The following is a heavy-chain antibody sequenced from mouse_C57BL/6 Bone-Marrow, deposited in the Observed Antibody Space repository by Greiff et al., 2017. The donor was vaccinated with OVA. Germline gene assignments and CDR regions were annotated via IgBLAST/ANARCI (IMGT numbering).Heavy chain of an antibody. CDR1: GYSITSGYY. J-gene: IGHJ3*01. D-gene: IGHD1-1*01. CDR3: ARSSSSPAWFAY. CDR2: ISYDGSN. V-gene: IGHV3-6*01. Sequence: EVHLVESGPGLVKPSQSLSLTCSVTGYSITSGYYWNWIRQFPGNKLEWMGYISYDGSNNYNPSLKNRISITRDTSKNQFFLKLNSVTTEDTATYYCARSSSSPAWFAYWGQGTLVTVSA.